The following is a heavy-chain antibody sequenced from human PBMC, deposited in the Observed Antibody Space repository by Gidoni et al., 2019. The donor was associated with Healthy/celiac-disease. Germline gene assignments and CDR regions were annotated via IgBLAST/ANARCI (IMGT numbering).Heavy chain of an antibody. CDR2: IYHSGST. Sequence: LSLTCAVSGGSISSSNWWSWVRQPPGKGLEWIGEIYHSGSTNYNPSLKSRVTISVDKSKNQFSLKLSSVTAADTAVYYCARVCGGIQLWLEYWGQGTLVTVSS. J-gene: IGHJ4*02. CDR3: ARVCGGIQLWLEY. V-gene: IGHV4-4*02. CDR1: GGSISSSNW. D-gene: IGHD5-18*01.